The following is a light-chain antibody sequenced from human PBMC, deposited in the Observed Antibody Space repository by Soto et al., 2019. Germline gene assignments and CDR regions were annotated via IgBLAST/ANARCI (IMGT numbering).Light chain of an antibody. V-gene: IGLV2-14*01. J-gene: IGLJ1*01. CDR1: SSDVGGYDH. Sequence: QSVLTQPASVSGSPGQSITISFTGTSSDVGGYDHVSWYQLHPGKAPKLIVFEVSTRPSGVSYRFSGSKSGNTASLTISGLQAEDEADYFFSSYSISTAYLFGTGTKLTVL. CDR3: SSYSISTAYL. CDR2: EVS.